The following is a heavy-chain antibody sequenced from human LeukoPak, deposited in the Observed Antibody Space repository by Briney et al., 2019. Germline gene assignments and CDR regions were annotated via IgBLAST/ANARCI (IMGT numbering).Heavy chain of an antibody. V-gene: IGHV4-39*07. Sequence: SETLSLTCTVSGGSISSSSYYWGWIRQPPGKGLEWIGSIYYSGSTYYNPSLKSRVTISVDTSKNQFSLKLSSVTAADTAVYFCARVSGDCSGGSCYSGWFDPWGQGTLVTVSS. J-gene: IGHJ5*02. D-gene: IGHD2-15*01. CDR2: IYYSGST. CDR3: ARVSGDCSGGSCYSGWFDP. CDR1: GGSISSSSYY.